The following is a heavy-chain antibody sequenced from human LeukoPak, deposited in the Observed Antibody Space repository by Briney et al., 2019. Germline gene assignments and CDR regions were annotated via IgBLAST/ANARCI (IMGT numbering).Heavy chain of an antibody. V-gene: IGHV4-39*07. Sequence: PSETLSLTCTVPGGSISSSSYYWGWIRQPPGKGLEWIGSIYYSGSTYYNPSLKSRVTISVDTSKNQFSLKLSSVTAADTAVYYCARYRGYSGYPLGDYWGQGTLVTVSS. D-gene: IGHD5-12*01. CDR1: GGSISSSSYY. CDR2: IYYSGST. CDR3: ARYRGYSGYPLGDY. J-gene: IGHJ4*02.